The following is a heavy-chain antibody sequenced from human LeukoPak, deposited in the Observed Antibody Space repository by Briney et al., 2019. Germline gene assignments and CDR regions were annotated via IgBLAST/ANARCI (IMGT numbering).Heavy chain of an antibody. CDR3: ARVAGYSYGSNYYYYMDV. V-gene: IGHV3-11*04. CDR1: GFTFSDYY. Sequence: GGSLRLSCAASGFTFSDYYMSWIRQAPGEGLEWVSYISSSGSTIYYADSVKGRFTISRDNAKNSLYLQMNSLRAEDTAVYYCARVAGYSYGSNYYYYMDVWGKGTTVTISS. J-gene: IGHJ6*03. D-gene: IGHD5-18*01. CDR2: ISSSGSTI.